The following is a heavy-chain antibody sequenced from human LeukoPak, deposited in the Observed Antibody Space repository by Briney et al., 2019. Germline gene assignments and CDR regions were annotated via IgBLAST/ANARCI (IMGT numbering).Heavy chain of an antibody. Sequence: ASVKVSCKASGYTFTGYYMHWVRQAPGQGLEWVGWINPNSGGTSYAQKFQGRVTMTRDTSISTAYMELSGLRSDDTAVYYCAREMAVTYYYDSSGDDFDYWGQGTLVTVSS. CDR1: GYTFTGYY. V-gene: IGHV1-2*02. J-gene: IGHJ4*02. CDR2: INPNSGGT. D-gene: IGHD3-22*01. CDR3: AREMAVTYYYDSSGDDFDY.